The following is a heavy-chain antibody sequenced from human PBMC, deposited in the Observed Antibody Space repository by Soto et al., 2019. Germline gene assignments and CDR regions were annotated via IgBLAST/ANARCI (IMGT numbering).Heavy chain of an antibody. CDR2: ISHGGSA. CDR1: GGSISSSYW. J-gene: IGHJ4*02. Sequence: PSETLSLTCAVSGGSISSSYWWSWVRQPPGKGLEWIGEISHGGSANYNPSLKTRVTISIDKSKKQFSLTLSSLTAADTAVYYCASKFSRGSFQYFDTWGQGTLVTVSS. V-gene: IGHV4-4*02. D-gene: IGHD1-26*01. CDR3: ASKFSRGSFQYFDT.